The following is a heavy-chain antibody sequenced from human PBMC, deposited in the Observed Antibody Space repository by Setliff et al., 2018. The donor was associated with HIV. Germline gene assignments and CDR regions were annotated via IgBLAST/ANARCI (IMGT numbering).Heavy chain of an antibody. J-gene: IGHJ4*02. D-gene: IGHD5-18*01. CDR2: INPNSGGT. CDR1: GYTFTDYY. Sequence: WASVKVSCKASGYTFTDYYMHWVRQAPGQGLEWMGRINPNSGGTNYAQRFQGRVTMTRDTSISTAYMELSRLRSDDTAIYYCARGGYSYGSSYWGQGTLVTVSS. V-gene: IGHV1-2*06. CDR3: ARGGYSYGSSY.